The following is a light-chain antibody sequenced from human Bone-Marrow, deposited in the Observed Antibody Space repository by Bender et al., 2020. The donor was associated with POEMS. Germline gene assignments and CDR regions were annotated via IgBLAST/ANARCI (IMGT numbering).Light chain of an antibody. J-gene: IGLJ2*01. CDR1: GSDVGGYNL. CDR2: EGS. Sequence: QSALTQPASVSGSPGQSITISCTGTGSDVGGYNLVSWYQQEPGKVPKLIIYEGSQRPSGVPDRFSGSKSGNTASLTVSGLQAEDEADYYCQAWDTSSVVFGGGTKLTVL. V-gene: IGLV2-14*02. CDR3: QAWDTSSVV.